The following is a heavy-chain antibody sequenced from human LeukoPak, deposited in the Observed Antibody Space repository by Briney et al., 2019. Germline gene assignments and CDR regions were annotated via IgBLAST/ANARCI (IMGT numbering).Heavy chain of an antibody. CDR3: ARDQDYGSGRFDY. Sequence: KPSETLSLTCTVSGGSISSYYWGWIRQPAGKGLEWIGRIYTSGSTNYNPSPKSRVTMSVDTSKNQFSLKLSSVTAADTAVYYCARDQDYGSGRFDYWGQGTLVTVSS. CDR2: IYTSGST. CDR1: GGSISSYY. V-gene: IGHV4-4*07. J-gene: IGHJ4*02. D-gene: IGHD3-10*01.